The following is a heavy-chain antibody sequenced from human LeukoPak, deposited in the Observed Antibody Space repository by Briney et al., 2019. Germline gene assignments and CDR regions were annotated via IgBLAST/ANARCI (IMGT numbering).Heavy chain of an antibody. CDR3: AREVTYCSGGSCYHAGY. CDR2: INADGSNT. Sequence: GGSLRLSCAASGFIFRNHWMHWVRQAPGKGLMWVSRINADGSNTRYADSVKGRFTISRDNAKNTLYLQMNSLRAEDTAVYYCAREVTYCSGGSCYHAGYWGQGTLVTVSS. V-gene: IGHV3-74*01. D-gene: IGHD2-15*01. CDR1: GFIFRNHW. J-gene: IGHJ4*02.